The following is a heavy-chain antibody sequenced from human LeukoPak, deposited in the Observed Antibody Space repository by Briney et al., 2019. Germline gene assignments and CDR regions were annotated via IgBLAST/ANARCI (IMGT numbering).Heavy chain of an antibody. CDR1: GFTFASYG. Sequence: GGSLRLSCAASGFTFASYGMSWVRQAPGKGPEWVSFITTNGGRTSYADSVEGRFTISRDNPRNTLYMQMNSLRDEDTAVYYCAIMHGYYDGTGYWVQWGQGTLVTVSS. CDR3: AIMHGYYDGTGYWVQ. D-gene: IGHD3-22*01. CDR2: ITTNGGRT. V-gene: IGHV3-23*01. J-gene: IGHJ1*01.